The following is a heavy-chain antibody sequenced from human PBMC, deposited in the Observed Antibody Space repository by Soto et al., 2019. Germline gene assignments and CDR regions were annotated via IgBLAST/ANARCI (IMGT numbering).Heavy chain of an antibody. Sequence: XETLSLTCTVAGCSISSYYWSWIRQPAGKGLEWIGRIYTSGSTNYNPSLRSRVTMSVDTSKNQFSLKLSSVTAADTAVYYCARDRAQLDAFDIWGQGPMVTVSS. V-gene: IGHV4-4*07. CDR3: ARDRAQLDAFDI. CDR1: GCSISSYY. J-gene: IGHJ3*02. D-gene: IGHD5-18*01. CDR2: IYTSGST.